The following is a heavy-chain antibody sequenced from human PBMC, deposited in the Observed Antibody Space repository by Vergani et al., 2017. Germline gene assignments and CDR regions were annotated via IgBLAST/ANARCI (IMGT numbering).Heavy chain of an antibody. CDR1: GYTFTGYY. Sequence: QVQLVQSGAEVKKPGASVKVSCKASGYTFTGYYMHWVRQAPGQGLEWMGWINPNNGGTNYAQKFQGRVTMTRDTSISTAYMELSSLRSDDTAVYYCARVSPGDNSGWEPFDYWGQGTLVTVSS. CDR3: ARVSPGDNSGWEPFDY. CDR2: INPNNGGT. D-gene: IGHD6-19*01. V-gene: IGHV1-2*02. J-gene: IGHJ4*02.